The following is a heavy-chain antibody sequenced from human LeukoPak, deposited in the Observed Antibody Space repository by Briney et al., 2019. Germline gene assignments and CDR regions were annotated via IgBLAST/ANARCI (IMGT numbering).Heavy chain of an antibody. D-gene: IGHD4-17*01. CDR3: SPTPGTTVTVGTNWFDP. CDR1: GFTFSGSA. J-gene: IGHJ5*02. Sequence: SGGSLRLSCAASGFTFSGSAMHWVRQASGKGLEWVGRIRSKANSYATAYAASVKGRFTISRDDSKNTAYLQMNSLKTEDTAVYYCSPTPGTTVTVGTNWFDPWGQGTLVTVSS. CDR2: IRSKANSYAT. V-gene: IGHV3-73*01.